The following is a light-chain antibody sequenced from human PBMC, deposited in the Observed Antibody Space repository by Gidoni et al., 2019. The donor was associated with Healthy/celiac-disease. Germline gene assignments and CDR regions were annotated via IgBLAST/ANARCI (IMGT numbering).Light chain of an antibody. CDR3: SSYTSSSTLHWV. J-gene: IGLJ3*02. Sequence: QSALTQPASVSGSPGQSITISCTGTSSDVGGYNYVYWYQQHPGKAPKLMIYDVSNRPSGVSNRFSGSKSGNTASLTISGLQAEDEADYYCSSYTSSSTLHWVFGGGTKLTVL. CDR1: SSDVGGYNY. CDR2: DVS. V-gene: IGLV2-14*03.